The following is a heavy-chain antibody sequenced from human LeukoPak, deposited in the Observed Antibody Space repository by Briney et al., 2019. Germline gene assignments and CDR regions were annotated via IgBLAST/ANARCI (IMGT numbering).Heavy chain of an antibody. CDR2: ISSSSSYI. CDR3: AREPYDSSGLDY. Sequence: PGGSLRLSCAASGFTFSSYSMNWVRQAPGKGVEWVSSISSSSSYIYYADSVKGRFTISRDNAKNSLYLQMNSLRAEDTGVYYCAREPYDSSGLDYWGQGTLVTVSS. V-gene: IGHV3-21*01. D-gene: IGHD3-22*01. J-gene: IGHJ4*02. CDR1: GFTFSSYS.